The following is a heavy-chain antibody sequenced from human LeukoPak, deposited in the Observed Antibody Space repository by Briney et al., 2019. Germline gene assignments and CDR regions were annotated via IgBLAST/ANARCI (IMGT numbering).Heavy chain of an antibody. CDR3: ARDLGAYYYGAGTYYYQFDH. CDR2: ISHDGSNK. CDR1: GFTFSSYA. J-gene: IGHJ4*02. V-gene: IGHV3-30-3*01. D-gene: IGHD3-10*01. Sequence: HAGGSLRLSCAASGFTFSSYAMHWVRQAPGKGLEWVAVISHDGSNKYYADSVKGRFTISRDNSKNTLYLQMNSLRVEDTAVYYCARDLGAYYYGAGTYYYQFDHWGQGTLVTVSS.